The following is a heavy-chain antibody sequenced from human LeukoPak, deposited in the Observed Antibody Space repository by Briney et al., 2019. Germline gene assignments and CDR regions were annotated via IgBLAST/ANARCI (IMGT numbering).Heavy chain of an antibody. V-gene: IGHV1-2*02. D-gene: IGHD5-18*01. CDR1: GYTFTGYY. J-gene: IGHJ4*02. Sequence: ASVKVSCKASGYTFTGYYMHWVRQAPGQGLAWMGWINPNSGGTKYAQKFQGRVTMTRDTSISTAYMELSRLRSDDTAVYYCATSGVSEYSYGPNTHSIYYFDYWGQGTLVTVSS. CDR3: ATSGVSEYSYGPNTHSIYYFDY. CDR2: INPNSGGT.